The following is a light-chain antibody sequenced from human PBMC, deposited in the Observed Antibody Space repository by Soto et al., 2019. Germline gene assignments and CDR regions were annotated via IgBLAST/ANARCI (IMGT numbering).Light chain of an antibody. CDR2: EAS. Sequence: ELVLTQSPGTLSLTPGERATLXXRASQSVSSYLAWYQQKPGKAPRVXRYEASNRATGSPARFSGSGSGTDFTLTISSLEPEDFAVYYCQQRSNGPITFGQGTRLEIK. CDR3: QQRSNGPIT. CDR1: QSVSSY. J-gene: IGKJ5*01. V-gene: IGKV3-11*01.